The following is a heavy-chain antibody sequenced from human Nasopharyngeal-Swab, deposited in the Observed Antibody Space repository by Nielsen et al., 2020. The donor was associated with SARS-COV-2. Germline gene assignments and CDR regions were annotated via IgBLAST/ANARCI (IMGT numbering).Heavy chain of an antibody. V-gene: IGHV4-61*01. CDR1: GASVSSGSYY. CDR3: ARDGDYGGTYYYYYGMGV. J-gene: IGHJ6*02. CDR2: IYYSGST. Sequence: SETLSLTCTVSGASVSSGSYYWSWIRQPPGKGLEWIGYIYYSGSTNYNPSLKSRVTISVDTSKNQFSLKLSSVTAADTAVYYCARDGDYGGTYYYYYGMGVWGQGTTVTVSS. D-gene: IGHD4-23*01.